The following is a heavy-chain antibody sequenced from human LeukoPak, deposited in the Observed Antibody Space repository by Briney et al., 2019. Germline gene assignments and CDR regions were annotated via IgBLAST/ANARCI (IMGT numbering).Heavy chain of an antibody. D-gene: IGHD3-22*01. J-gene: IGHJ5*02. CDR2: MYYSGST. V-gene: IGHV4-30-4*01. CDR1: GGSISRGDYY. Sequence: SETLSLTCTVSGGSISRGDYYWSWIRQPPGKGLVWIAYMYYSGSTYYNPSLKSRVTMSADTSKNQLSLELSSVTAADTAVYYCTRPYYYDSRIDPWGQGILVTVSS. CDR3: TRPYYYDSRIDP.